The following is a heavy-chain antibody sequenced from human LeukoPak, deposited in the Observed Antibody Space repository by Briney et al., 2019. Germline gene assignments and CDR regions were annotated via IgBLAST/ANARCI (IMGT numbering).Heavy chain of an antibody. CDR2: ISYIGST. CDR3: ARDLVTVTKGFDI. D-gene: IGHD4-17*01. V-gene: IGHV4-59*11. Sequence: SETLSRNCAVSDDSFSSHYWTWIRQPPGKGQTWIGYISYIGSTNYYPSLKSRVTISIDTSRNQFSLRLSSVTAADTAVYYCARDLVTVTKGFDIWGQGTMVSVSS. J-gene: IGHJ3*02. CDR1: DDSFSSHY.